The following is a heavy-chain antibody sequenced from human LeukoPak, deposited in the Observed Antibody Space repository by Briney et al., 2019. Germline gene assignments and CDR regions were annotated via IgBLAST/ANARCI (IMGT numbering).Heavy chain of an antibody. CDR1: GFTLSSYW. J-gene: IGHJ4*02. V-gene: IGHV3-74*01. D-gene: IGHD3-9*01. CDR2: INPDGSRT. Sequence: GGSLRLSCAHSGFTLSSYWVHWVRKAPGKGLVWVSRINPDGSRTSYADSVKGRFTISRDNAKNTLYLQMNSQRVEDTAIYYCAMDMTGLADSWGQGTLVSVSS. CDR3: AMDMTGLADS.